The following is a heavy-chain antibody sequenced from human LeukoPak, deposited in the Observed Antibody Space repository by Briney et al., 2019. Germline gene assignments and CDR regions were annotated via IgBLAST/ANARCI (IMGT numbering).Heavy chain of an antibody. CDR1: GFTFSSYA. D-gene: IGHD3-3*01. CDR3: AKDTWVTIFGVVPGAFDI. Sequence: GGSLRLSCTTSGFTFSSYALSWVRQAPGKGLEWVSGIRVSGSTYYPDSVTGRFTISRDNSENTLYLQMSGLRAEDTAIYYCAKDTWVTIFGVVPGAFDIWGQGTMVTVSS. J-gene: IGHJ3*02. V-gene: IGHV3-23*01. CDR2: IRVSGST.